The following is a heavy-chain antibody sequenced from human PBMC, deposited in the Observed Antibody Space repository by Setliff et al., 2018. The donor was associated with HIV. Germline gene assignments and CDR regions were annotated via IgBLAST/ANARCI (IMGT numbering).Heavy chain of an antibody. V-gene: IGHV3-7*03. CDR2: IRQDGSEK. Sequence: SCVASGFTFSKFWVTWVRRAPGKGLEWVANIRQDGSEKQYVDSVKGRFTVSRDNAQNSLYLQMNSLRAEDTAVYYCARLGWASLPANALDVWGLGTVVTVSS. CDR3: ARLGWASLPANALDV. J-gene: IGHJ3*01. CDR1: GFTFSKFW. D-gene: IGHD3-10*01.